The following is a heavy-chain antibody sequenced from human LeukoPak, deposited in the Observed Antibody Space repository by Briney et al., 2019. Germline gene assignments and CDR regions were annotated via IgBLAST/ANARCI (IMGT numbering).Heavy chain of an antibody. CDR3: ARDNSVEDTAWWFDP. D-gene: IGHD4-23*01. CDR2: IIPIFGTA. CDR1: GGTFSSYA. J-gene: IGHJ5*02. Sequence: SVKVSCKASGGTFSSYAISWVRQAPGQGLEWMGGIIPIFGTANYAQKFQGRVTITADESTSTAYMELSSLRSEDTAVYYCARDNSVEDTAWWFDPWGQGTLVTVSS. V-gene: IGHV1-69*13.